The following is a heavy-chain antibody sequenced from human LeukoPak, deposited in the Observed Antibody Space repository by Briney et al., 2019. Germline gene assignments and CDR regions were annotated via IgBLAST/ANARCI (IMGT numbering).Heavy chain of an antibody. V-gene: IGHV3-49*03. CDR1: GFTFGDYV. CDR3: TRASYCSRTTCYRAHNWFDP. J-gene: IGHJ5*02. CDR2: TRSKVYGGTT. D-gene: IGHD2-2*01. Sequence: PGGSLRLSCTASGFTFGDYVMTWFRQAPGKGLEWVGFTRSKVYGGTTEYAASVKGRFTISRDDSKSLAYLQMNNLKTEDTAVYYCTRASYCSRTTCYRAHNWFDPWGQGTLVTVSP.